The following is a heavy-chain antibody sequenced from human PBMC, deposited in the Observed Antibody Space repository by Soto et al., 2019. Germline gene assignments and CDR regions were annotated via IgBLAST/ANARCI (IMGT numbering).Heavy chain of an antibody. J-gene: IGHJ6*03. Sequence: GGSLRLSCAASGFTFSTYAMTWVRQAPGKGLEWVSAISGSGGTTYYADSVKGRFTISRDNSKNTLYLQLNSLRVEDTAEYYCAKVRSNSSYYYYYMDVWGKGTTVTVSS. CDR1: GFTFSTYA. D-gene: IGHD4-4*01. CDR3: AKVRSNSSYYYYYMDV. CDR2: ISGSGGTT. V-gene: IGHV3-23*01.